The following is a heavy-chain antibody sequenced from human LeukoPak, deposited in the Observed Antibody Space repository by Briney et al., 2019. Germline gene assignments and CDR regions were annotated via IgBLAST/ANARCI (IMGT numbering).Heavy chain of an antibody. J-gene: IGHJ4*02. V-gene: IGHV4-59*08. CDR1: GDSISSYY. Sequence: SETLSLTCTVSGDSISSYYWSWIRQPPGKGLEWIGYIHHSGRTNHNPALTSRATISLDTSKNQFSLKLSPVTAADTAVYYCARHGAYSYAWDFFDYWGQGTLVTVSP. CDR2: IHHSGRT. CDR3: ARHGAYSYAWDFFDY. D-gene: IGHD5-18*01.